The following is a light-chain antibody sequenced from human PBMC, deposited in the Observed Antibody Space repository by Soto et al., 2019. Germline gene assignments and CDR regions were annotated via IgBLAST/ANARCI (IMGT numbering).Light chain of an antibody. V-gene: IGLV2-11*01. Sequence: SALTQPRSVSGSPGQSVTISCTGTSSDVGGYNYVSWYQQHPGKAPKLMIHDVSKRPSGVPDRCSGSKSGNTASLTISGLQAEDEADYHCCSYAGSYTYVFGTGTKGTVL. CDR1: SSDVGGYNY. CDR2: DVS. J-gene: IGLJ1*01. CDR3: CSYAGSYTYV.